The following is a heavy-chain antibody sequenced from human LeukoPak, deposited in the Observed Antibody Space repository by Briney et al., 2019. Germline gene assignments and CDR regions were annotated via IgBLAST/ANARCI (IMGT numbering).Heavy chain of an antibody. V-gene: IGHV3-73*01. CDR1: GFTFGGSG. J-gene: IGHJ4*02. D-gene: IGHD2-2*01. Sequence: GGSLKLSCVTSGFTFGGSGMHWVRQASGKGLVWVGHIRNKANSYATAYAASVGDRFTISRDDSKNTAFLQMNSLKTEDTAMYYCTRPSSRFCSRTSCYWDSWGQGTLVTVSS. CDR2: IRNKANSYAT. CDR3: TRPSSRFCSRTSCYWDS.